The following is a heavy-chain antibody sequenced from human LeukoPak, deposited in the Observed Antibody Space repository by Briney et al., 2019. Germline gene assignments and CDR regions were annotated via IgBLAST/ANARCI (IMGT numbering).Heavy chain of an antibody. CDR3: ARRAPKYYFDY. CDR1: GFTFSSYG. Sequence: GGSLGLSCAASGFTFSSYGMHWVRQAPGKGLEWVAVIWYDGSNKYYADSVKGRFTISRDNSKNTLYLQMNSLRAEDTAVYYCARRAPKYYFDYWGQGTLVTVSS. J-gene: IGHJ4*02. CDR2: IWYDGSNK. V-gene: IGHV3-33*01.